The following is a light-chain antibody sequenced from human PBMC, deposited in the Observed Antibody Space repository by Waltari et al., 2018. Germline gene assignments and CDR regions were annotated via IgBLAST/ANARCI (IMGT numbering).Light chain of an antibody. CDR2: YSN. Sequence: QSVATQPPSASGTPGQRVTISGSASSSNIGSNPVNWDQHVQGKAPKLLIYYSNQRPSGVPDRFSASKSGTSASLAISGLQSEDEADYYCATWDDSLNVVFGGGTKLTVL. CDR3: ATWDDSLNVV. V-gene: IGLV1-44*01. J-gene: IGLJ2*01. CDR1: SSNIGSNP.